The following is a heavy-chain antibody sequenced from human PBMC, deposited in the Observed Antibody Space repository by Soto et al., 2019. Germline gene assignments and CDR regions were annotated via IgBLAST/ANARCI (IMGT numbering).Heavy chain of an antibody. D-gene: IGHD3-22*01. CDR2: INPSGGST. J-gene: IGHJ4*02. CDR3: ARDRGYDSSGPDFDY. V-gene: IGHV1-46*01. Sequence: ASVKLSCKASGYTFTSYYMHSVPQAPGQGLEWMGIINPSGGSTSYAQKFQGRVTMTRDTSTSTVYMELSSLRSEDTAVYYCARDRGYDSSGPDFDYWGQGTLVTVSS. CDR1: GYTFTSYY.